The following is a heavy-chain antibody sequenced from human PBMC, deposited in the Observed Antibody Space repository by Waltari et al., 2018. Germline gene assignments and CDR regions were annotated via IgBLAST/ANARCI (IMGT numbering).Heavy chain of an antibody. V-gene: IGHV4-38-2*01. J-gene: IGHJ6*02. CDR2: IFHSGST. CDR3: ARHQGDRGSYYKEYGYYYYGMDV. Sequence: QVQLQESGPGLGKPSETLALTCAVSGYSISRGYYWGWIRQPPGRGRGLIGSIFHSGSTYYNPSLKSRVTISVDTSKNQFSLKLSSVTAADTAVYYCARHQGDRGSYYKEYGYYYYGMDVWGQGTTVTVSS. CDR1: GYSISRGYY. D-gene: IGHD3-10*01.